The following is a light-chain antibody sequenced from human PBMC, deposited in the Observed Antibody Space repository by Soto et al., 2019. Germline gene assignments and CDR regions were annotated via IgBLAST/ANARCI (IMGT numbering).Light chain of an antibody. CDR1: ETMSSKY. J-gene: IGKJ1*01. Sequence: EIVLTQSPGTLSLTPGEGATLSCRPSETMSSKYVAWYQQKPGQHPRLLIYGGSSRSAGIPDRFSGSGSGTDFTLTMSRLEPEDFAVYYCQQYGSSRTFGQGTMVE. V-gene: IGKV3-20*01. CDR3: QQYGSSRT. CDR2: GGS.